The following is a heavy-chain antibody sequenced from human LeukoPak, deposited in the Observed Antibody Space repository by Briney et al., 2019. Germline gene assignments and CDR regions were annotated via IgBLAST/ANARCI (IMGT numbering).Heavy chain of an antibody. CDR3: ANLGGCSGYDLSGY. D-gene: IGHD5-12*01. CDR2: INPNSGGT. Sequence: ASVKVSCEASGYTFTGYYMHWVRQAPGQGREWMGWINPNSGGTNYAQKFQGRVTMTRDTSISTAYMELSRLRSDDTAVYYCANLGGCSGYDLSGYWGQGTLVTVSS. V-gene: IGHV1-2*02. CDR1: GYTFTGYY. J-gene: IGHJ4*02.